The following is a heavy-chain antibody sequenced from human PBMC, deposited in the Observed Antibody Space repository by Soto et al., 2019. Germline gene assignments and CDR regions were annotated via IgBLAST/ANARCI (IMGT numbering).Heavy chain of an antibody. CDR1: GFTFSSYA. Sequence: GGSLRLSCAASGFTFSSYAMHWVRQAPGKGLEWVAVISYDGSNKYYADSVKGRFTISRDNSKNTLYLQMNSLRAEDTAVYYCANGYCSGGSCPYGMDVWGQGTTVTVSS. D-gene: IGHD2-15*01. CDR2: ISYDGSNK. V-gene: IGHV3-30-3*01. CDR3: ANGYCSGGSCPYGMDV. J-gene: IGHJ6*02.